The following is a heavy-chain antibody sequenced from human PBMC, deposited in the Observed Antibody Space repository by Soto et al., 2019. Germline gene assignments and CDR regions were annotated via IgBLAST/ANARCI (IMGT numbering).Heavy chain of an antibody. CDR1: GFTFSSYA. CDR2: ISGSGGST. D-gene: IGHD2-2*01. CDR3: ATIKDIVVVPAALDAFDI. Sequence: GGSLRLSCAASGFTFSSYAMSWVRQAPGKGLEWVSAISGSGGSTYYADSVKGRFTISRDNSKNTLYLQMNSLRAEDTAVYYCATIKDIVVVPAALDAFDIWGQGTMVTVSS. J-gene: IGHJ3*02. V-gene: IGHV3-23*01.